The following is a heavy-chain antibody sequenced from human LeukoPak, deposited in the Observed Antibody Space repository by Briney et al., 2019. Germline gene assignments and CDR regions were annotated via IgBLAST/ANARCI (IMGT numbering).Heavy chain of an antibody. CDR3: ARALFYYGSGIFDY. D-gene: IGHD3-10*01. Sequence: SETLSLTCAVYGGSFSGYYWSWIRLPPGKGLEWIGEINHSGSTNYNPSLKSRVTISVDTSKNQFSLKLSSVTAADTAVYYCARALFYYGSGIFDYWGQGTLVTVSS. V-gene: IGHV4-34*01. CDR2: INHSGST. CDR1: GGSFSGYY. J-gene: IGHJ4*02.